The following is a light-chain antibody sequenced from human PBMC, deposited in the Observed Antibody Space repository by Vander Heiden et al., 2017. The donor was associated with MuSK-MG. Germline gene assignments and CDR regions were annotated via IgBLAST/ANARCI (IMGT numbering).Light chain of an antibody. CDR3: QQHKSYSPRT. CDR1: QSISSW. J-gene: IGKJ1*01. Sequence: DIQMTQSPSTLSASVGDRVTITCRASQSISSWLAWYQQKPGKAPKLLIYKASSLESGVPSRFSGSGYGTEFTLTISSRQPDDFASYYCQQHKSYSPRTFGQGTKVEIK. CDR2: KAS. V-gene: IGKV1-5*03.